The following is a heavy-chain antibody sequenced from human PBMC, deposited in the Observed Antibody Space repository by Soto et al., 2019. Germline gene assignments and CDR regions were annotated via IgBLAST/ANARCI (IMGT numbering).Heavy chain of an antibody. D-gene: IGHD6-19*01. CDR2: ISGSGGST. J-gene: IGHJ3*02. CDR3: TLGYEYSSGWGAYAFDI. Sequence: GGSLRLSCAASGFTFSSYAMSWVRQAPGKGLEWVSAISGSGGSTYYADSVKGRFTISRDNSKNTLYLQMNSLRAEDTAVYYCTLGYEYSSGWGAYAFDIWGQGTMVTVSS. CDR1: GFTFSSYA. V-gene: IGHV3-23*01.